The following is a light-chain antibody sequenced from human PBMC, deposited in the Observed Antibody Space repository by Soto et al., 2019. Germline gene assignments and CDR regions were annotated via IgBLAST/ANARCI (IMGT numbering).Light chain of an antibody. V-gene: IGKV2D-29*01. CDR2: EVS. CDR1: QSLLHSDGKTY. J-gene: IGKJ1*01. CDR3: KKILRLPGT. Sequence: DIVMTQTPLSLSVTPGQPASISCKSSQSLLHSDGKTYFYWYLQKPGQPPQLLIYEVSNRFSGVSDGLGGRGWGTFFTLKISGVGDEDVGFYPDKKILRLPGTFGKGTKVKNK.